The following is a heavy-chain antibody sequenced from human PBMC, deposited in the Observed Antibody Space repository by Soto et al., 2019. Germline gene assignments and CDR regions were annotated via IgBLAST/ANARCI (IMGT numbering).Heavy chain of an antibody. Sequence: HPGGSLRLSCVGSGFTFSSYAMSWVRQAPGKGLEWVSAISGGGGSAYHADSVKGRFTISRDNSKNTLYLQMNSLRVEDTAVYYCAKDPSRTTTNRNFDFWGQGTLVTVSS. CDR2: ISGGGGSA. CDR1: GFTFSSYA. V-gene: IGHV3-23*01. D-gene: IGHD1-26*01. J-gene: IGHJ4*02. CDR3: AKDPSRTTTNRNFDF.